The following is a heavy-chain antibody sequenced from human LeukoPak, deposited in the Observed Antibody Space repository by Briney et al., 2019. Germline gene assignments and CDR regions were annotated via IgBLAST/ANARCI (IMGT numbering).Heavy chain of an antibody. D-gene: IGHD3-10*01. CDR2: IYHSGST. J-gene: IGHJ5*02. Sequence: SETLSLTCTVSGYSISSGYYWGWIRQPPGKGLEWIGSIYHSGSTYYNPSLKSRVTISVDTSKNQFSLKLSSVTAADTAVYYCARVDGAGPWFGELLSHLGAWGQGTLVTVSS. CDR3: ARVDGAGPWFGELLSHLGA. CDR1: GYSISSGYY. V-gene: IGHV4-38-2*02.